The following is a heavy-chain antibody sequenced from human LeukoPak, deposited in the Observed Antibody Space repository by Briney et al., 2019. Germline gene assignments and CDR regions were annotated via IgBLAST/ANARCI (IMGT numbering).Heavy chain of an antibody. CDR3: AKAPYNTAYNDY. V-gene: IGHV3-23*01. D-gene: IGHD1-14*01. Sequence: PGGSLRLSCAASGFTFSGYAMSWVRQAPGGGLEWVSSIGGSGVNTHYADSVKGRFTISRDNSKNTLYLQMNSLRAEDTAIYYCAKAPYNTAYNDYWGQGTLVTVSS. J-gene: IGHJ4*02. CDR2: IGGSGVNT. CDR1: GFTFSGYA.